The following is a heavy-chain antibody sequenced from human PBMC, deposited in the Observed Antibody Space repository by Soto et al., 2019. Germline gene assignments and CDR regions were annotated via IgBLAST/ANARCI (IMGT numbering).Heavy chain of an antibody. J-gene: IGHJ3*02. CDR1: GFTVSSSY. CDR2: IYSGGST. V-gene: IGHV3-53*04. Sequence: EVQLVESGGGLVQPGGSLRLSCAASGFTVSSSYMSYVRQAPGKGLEWVSVIYSGGSTIYADSVKGRFTISRHDSNNTLYLQMIGLRAEDTAVYYCASGWRVDAFDIWGQGTMVTVSS. D-gene: IGHD3-3*01. CDR3: ASGWRVDAFDI.